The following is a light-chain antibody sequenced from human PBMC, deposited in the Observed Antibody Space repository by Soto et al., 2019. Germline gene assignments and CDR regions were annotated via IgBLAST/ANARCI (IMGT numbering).Light chain of an antibody. CDR1: QDIRTI. V-gene: IGKV1-27*01. CDR3: QKYSSVPV. J-gene: IGKJ3*01. Sequence: DIQMTQSPTSLSASVGDRVTITCRASQDIRTIVAWYQQKPGKAPKLLIYATSTLQSGVPSRFSGSGSRTEFTLTINSLQPEDVATYSCQKYSSVPVFGPGTKVEIK. CDR2: ATS.